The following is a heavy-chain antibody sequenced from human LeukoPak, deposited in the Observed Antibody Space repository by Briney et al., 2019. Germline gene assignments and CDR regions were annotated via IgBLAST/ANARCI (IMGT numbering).Heavy chain of an antibody. Sequence: GGSLRLSCAASGFTFSSYWMSWVRQAPGKGLEWVANIKQDGSEKYYVDSVKGRFTISRDNAKNPLYLQMNSLRAEDTAVYYCARDSRGLRYFDWSYYFDYWGQGTLVTVSS. CDR1: GFTFSSYW. J-gene: IGHJ4*02. CDR3: ARDSRGLRYFDWSYYFDY. D-gene: IGHD3-9*01. V-gene: IGHV3-7*01. CDR2: IKQDGSEK.